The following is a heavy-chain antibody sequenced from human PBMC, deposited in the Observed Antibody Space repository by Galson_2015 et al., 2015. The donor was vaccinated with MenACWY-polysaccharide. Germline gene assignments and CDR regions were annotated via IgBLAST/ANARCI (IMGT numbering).Heavy chain of an antibody. D-gene: IGHD4-11*01. J-gene: IGHJ4*02. Sequence: SLRLSCAASGFTFDSNAMGWVRQAPGKGLEWVSGISGSGDDTYYTDSVKGRFTISRDNSKNTLYLQMNSLRAEDTAVYYCAKGTTVRGPALIILFDYSGQGTLVTVSS. V-gene: IGHV3-23*01. CDR2: ISGSGDDT. CDR1: GFTFDSNA. CDR3: AKGTTVRGPALIILFDY.